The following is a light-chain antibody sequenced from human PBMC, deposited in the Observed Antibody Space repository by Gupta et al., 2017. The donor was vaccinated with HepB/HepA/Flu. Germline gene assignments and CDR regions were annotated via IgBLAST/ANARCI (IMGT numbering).Light chain of an antibody. Sequence: EIVLTQSPGTLSLSPGERATLSCRASQSVSSSYLAWSQQKPGQAPRLLIYGASSRATGIPDRFSGSGSVTDFTLTISRLEPEDFAVYYCQQYGSSPWTFGQGTKVEIK. CDR3: QQYGSSPWT. J-gene: IGKJ1*01. CDR2: GAS. CDR1: QSVSSSY. V-gene: IGKV3-20*01.